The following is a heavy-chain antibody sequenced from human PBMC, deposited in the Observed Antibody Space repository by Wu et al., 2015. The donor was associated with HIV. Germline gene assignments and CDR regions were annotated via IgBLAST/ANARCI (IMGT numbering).Heavy chain of an antibody. Sequence: QVQLQQWGAGLLKPSETLSLTCAVYGGSFSGYYWNWVRQPPGKGLEWIGEINHSGSTNYNPSLKSRVTISVDTSKNQFSLKLNSVTAADTAVYYCARHSGGWHSGAEYIQHWGQGTLVTVSS. D-gene: IGHD6-19*01. CDR1: GGSFSGYY. V-gene: IGHV4-34*01. J-gene: IGHJ1*01. CDR3: ARHSGGWHSGAEYIQH. CDR2: INHSGST.